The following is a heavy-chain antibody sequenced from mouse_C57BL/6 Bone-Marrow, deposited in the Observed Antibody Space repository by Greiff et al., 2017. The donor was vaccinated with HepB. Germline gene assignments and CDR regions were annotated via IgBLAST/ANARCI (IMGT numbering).Heavy chain of an antibody. Sequence: VQLQQPGAELVRPGTSVKLSCKASGYTFTSYWMHWVQQRPGQGLEWIGVIDPSDSYTNYNQKFKGKATLTVDTSSSTAYLQLSSLTSEDSAVYYWARGERSFAYWGQGTLVTVSA. CDR2: IDPSDSYT. CDR3: ARGERSFAY. D-gene: IGHD1-1*01. CDR1: GYTFTSYW. V-gene: IGHV1-59*01. J-gene: IGHJ3*01.